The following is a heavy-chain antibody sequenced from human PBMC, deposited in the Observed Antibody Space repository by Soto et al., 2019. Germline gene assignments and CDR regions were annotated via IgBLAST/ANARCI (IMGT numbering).Heavy chain of an antibody. V-gene: IGHV3-74*01. CDR1: GFTFSSYW. CDR3: AKGGRRRYYLDD. J-gene: IGHJ4*02. CDR2: IHSDGSSA. Sequence: EVQLVESGGDLVQPGGSLRLSCAASGFTFSSYWMHWVRQAPGEGLVWVSRIHSDGSSANYADSVKGRFTIYRDNAQNTLYLQMTSLRAEPTAVSHCAKGGRRRYYLDDWDQGTLVTDSS.